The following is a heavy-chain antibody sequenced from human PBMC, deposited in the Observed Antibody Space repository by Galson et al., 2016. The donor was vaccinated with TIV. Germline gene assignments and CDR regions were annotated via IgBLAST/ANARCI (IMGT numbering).Heavy chain of an antibody. D-gene: IGHD2-21*01. CDR1: GFSVSDNY. CDR2: FSNSDYT. CDR3: ARERRHCGGNCYLSYYFGMDV. J-gene: IGHJ6*02. Sequence: SLRLSCAASGFSVSDNYINWVPQAPGKGLEWVSIFSNSDYTNYADSVKGRFTISRDNSKNTVYLHMSRLRAEDTAVYYCARERRHCGGNCYLSYYFGMDVWGQGTTDTVSS. V-gene: IGHV3-66*03.